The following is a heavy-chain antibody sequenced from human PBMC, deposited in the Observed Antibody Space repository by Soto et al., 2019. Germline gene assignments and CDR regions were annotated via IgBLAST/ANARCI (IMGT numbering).Heavy chain of an antibody. Sequence: QVQLVQSGAEVKKPGASVKVSCKASGYTFTSYAMHWVRQAPGQSLEWMGWINAGNGNTKYSQKFQGRVTITRDTVASTAYMELSSLRSEDTAVYYCATRGRSLGYYYGMAVWGQGTTVTVSS. V-gene: IGHV1-3*01. J-gene: IGHJ6*02. CDR2: INAGNGNT. CDR3: ATRGRSLGYYYGMAV. CDR1: GYTFTSYA. D-gene: IGHD3-10*01.